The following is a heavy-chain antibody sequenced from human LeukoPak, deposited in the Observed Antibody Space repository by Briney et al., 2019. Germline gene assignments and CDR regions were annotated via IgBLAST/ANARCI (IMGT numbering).Heavy chain of an antibody. CDR3: ARGDTVTTPLLFDY. J-gene: IGHJ4*02. V-gene: IGHV3-30-3*01. Sequence: GGSLRLSCAASGFTFSNYAMHWVRQAPGKGLEWVAVISYDGGNKYYADSVKGRFTISRDNSKNTLYLQMNSLRAEDTAVYYCARGDTVTTPLLFDYWGQGTLVTVSS. D-gene: IGHD4-17*01. CDR1: GFTFSNYA. CDR2: ISYDGGNK.